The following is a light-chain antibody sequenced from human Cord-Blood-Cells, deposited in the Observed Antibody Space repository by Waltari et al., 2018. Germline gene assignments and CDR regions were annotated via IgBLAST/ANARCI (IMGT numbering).Light chain of an antibody. CDR3: QQSYSTPYS. CDR2: AAS. Sequence: DIQMTQSPSSLSASVGDRVTITSRSSPSISSYFNWYQQKPGKAPKLLIYAASSLQSGGPARFSGSGSGTDFTLTISSLQPEDFATYYCQQSYSTPYSFGQGTKLEIK. J-gene: IGKJ2*03. V-gene: IGKV1-39*01. CDR1: PSISSY.